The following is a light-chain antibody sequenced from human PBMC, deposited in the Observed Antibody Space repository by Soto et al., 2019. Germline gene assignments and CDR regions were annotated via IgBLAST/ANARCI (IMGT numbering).Light chain of an antibody. V-gene: IGLV2-14*01. CDR3: SSYTSISLYV. CDR2: DVS. Sequence: QSALTQPASVSGSPGQSISISCTGTSSDVGGYKYVSWYQQHPGKAPKLMIYDVSSRPSGVSNRFSGSKSGNTASLTISGVQAEDEADYYCSSYTSISLYVFGTGTKVTVL. J-gene: IGLJ1*01. CDR1: SSDVGGYKY.